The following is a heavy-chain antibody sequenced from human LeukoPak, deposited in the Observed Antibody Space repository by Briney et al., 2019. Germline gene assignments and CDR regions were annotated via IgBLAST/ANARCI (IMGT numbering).Heavy chain of an antibody. V-gene: IGHV4-34*01. CDR2: INHSGST. CDR3: ARLGRPWLGLGGLSGFDY. J-gene: IGHJ4*02. Sequence: XXIRQPXXXXXXXXGEINHSGSTNYNPSLKSRVTISVDTSKNQFSLKLSSVTAADTAVYYCARLGRPWLGLGGLSGFDYWGQGTLVTVSS. D-gene: IGHD3-16*02.